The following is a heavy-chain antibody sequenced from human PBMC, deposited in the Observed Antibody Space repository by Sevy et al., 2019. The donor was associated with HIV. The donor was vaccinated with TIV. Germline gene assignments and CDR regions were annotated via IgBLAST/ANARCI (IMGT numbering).Heavy chain of an antibody. D-gene: IGHD3-22*01. CDR3: AKDIYDSSGPLDY. J-gene: IGHJ4*02. Sequence: GGSLRLSCAASGFTFSSYWMSWVRQAPGKGLEWVSGISWNSGNIGYADSVKGRFTISRDNAKNSLYLQMNSLRAEDTALYYCAKDIYDSSGPLDYWGQGTLVTVSS. CDR1: GFTFSSYW. V-gene: IGHV3-9*01. CDR2: ISWNSGNI.